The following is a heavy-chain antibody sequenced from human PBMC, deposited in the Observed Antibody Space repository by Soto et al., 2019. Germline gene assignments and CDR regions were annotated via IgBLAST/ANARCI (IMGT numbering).Heavy chain of an antibody. CDR3: AKEPNSGRYSCYDPYYYYYMDV. CDR1: GFTFSSYA. Sequence: EVQLLESGGGLVQPGGSLRLSCAASGFTFSSYAMSWVRQAPGKGLEWVSAISGSGGSTYYADSVKGRFTISRDNSKNTLYLQMNSLRAEDTAVYYCAKEPNSGRYSCYDPYYYYYMDVWGKGTTVTVSS. J-gene: IGHJ6*03. CDR2: ISGSGGST. D-gene: IGHD5-12*01. V-gene: IGHV3-23*01.